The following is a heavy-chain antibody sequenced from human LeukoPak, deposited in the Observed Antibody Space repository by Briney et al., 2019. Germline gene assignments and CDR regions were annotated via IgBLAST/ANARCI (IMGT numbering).Heavy chain of an antibody. CDR1: GCTFSNAT. CDR3: TTDTAGSNTFDF. CDR2: IKSKSDGGTT. D-gene: IGHD5-18*01. J-gene: IGHJ4*02. V-gene: IGHV3-15*01. Sequence: GGSLSFSCAASGCTFSNATMSWVRQAPGKGLEWVGRIKSKSDGGTTDYAAPVKGRFTISRDDSKNTLYLQMNSLKTEDAAVYYCTTDTAGSNTFDFWGQGTLVTVSS.